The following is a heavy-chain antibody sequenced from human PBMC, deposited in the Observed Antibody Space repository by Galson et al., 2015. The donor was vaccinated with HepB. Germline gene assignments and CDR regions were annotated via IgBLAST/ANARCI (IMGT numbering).Heavy chain of an antibody. CDR2: ISWNSGSI. CDR1: GFTFDDYA. V-gene: IGHV3-9*01. CDR3: AKATILTGYYNIYYFDY. D-gene: IGHD3-9*01. J-gene: IGHJ4*02. Sequence: SLRLSCAASGFTFDDYAMHWVRQAPGKGLEWVSGISWNSGSIGYADSVKGRFTISRDNAKNSLYLQMNGLRAEDTALYYCAKATILTGYYNIYYFDYWGQGTLVTVSS.